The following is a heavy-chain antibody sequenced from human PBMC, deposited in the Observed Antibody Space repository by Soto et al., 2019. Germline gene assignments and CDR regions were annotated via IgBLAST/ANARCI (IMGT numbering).Heavy chain of an antibody. CDR3: ARGPPRVRERTYYYRMDV. Sequence: EVQLVESGGGLAQPGGSLRLSCAASGFTIRNYDMHWVRQTTGKGLEWVSGIGDIDDPYYADSVKGRFTNSREIAKNSLYLQMDGLRAGDSAVYYCARGPPRVRERTYYYRMDVWGQGTKVIVSS. J-gene: IGHJ6*02. V-gene: IGHV3-13*05. D-gene: IGHD3-10*01. CDR2: IGDIDDP. CDR1: GFTIRNYD.